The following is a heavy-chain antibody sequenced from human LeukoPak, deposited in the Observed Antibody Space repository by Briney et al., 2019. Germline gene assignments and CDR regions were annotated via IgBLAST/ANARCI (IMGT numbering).Heavy chain of an antibody. Sequence: SETLSLTCIVSGGSINSDHYYWAWIRQPPGKGLEWIGTIYYTGKIYYNPSLKSRLTMSIDTSKNQFSLTLSSVIAADTAVYYCARTLYYYDSRGYYVADSFDFWGHGTMVAVSS. J-gene: IGHJ3*01. CDR1: GGSINSDHYY. CDR2: IYYTGKI. D-gene: IGHD3-22*01. CDR3: ARTLYYYDSRGYYVADSFDF. V-gene: IGHV4-39*01.